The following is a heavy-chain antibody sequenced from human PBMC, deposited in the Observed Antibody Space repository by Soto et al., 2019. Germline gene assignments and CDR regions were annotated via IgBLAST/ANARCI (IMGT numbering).Heavy chain of an antibody. D-gene: IGHD6-13*01. CDR3: ARDSGVIGFYYYYGMDV. CDR2: IYYSGST. CDR1: GGSISSYY. J-gene: IGHJ6*02. V-gene: IGHV4-59*01. Sequence: PSETLSLTCTVSGGSISSYYWSWIRQPPGKGLEWIGYIYYSGSTNYNPSLKSRVTISVDTSKNQFSLKLSSVTAADTAVYYCARDSGVIGFYYYYGMDVWGQGTKVTVSS.